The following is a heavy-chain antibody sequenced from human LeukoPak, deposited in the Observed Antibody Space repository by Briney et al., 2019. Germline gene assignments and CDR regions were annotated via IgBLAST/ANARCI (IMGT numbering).Heavy chain of an antibody. J-gene: IGHJ3*02. CDR2: ISGSGGST. Sequence: GRSLRLSCAASGFTFSSYAMSWVRQAPGKGLAWVSAISGSGGSTYYADSVKGRFTISRDNSKNTLYLQMNSLRAEDTAVYYCAKALPLYNWTYADAFDIWGQGTMVTVSS. CDR3: AKALPLYNWTYADAFDI. D-gene: IGHD1-7*01. CDR1: GFTFSSYA. V-gene: IGHV3-23*01.